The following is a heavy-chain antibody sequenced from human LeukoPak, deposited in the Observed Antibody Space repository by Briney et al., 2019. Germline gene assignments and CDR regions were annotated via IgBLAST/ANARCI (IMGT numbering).Heavy chain of an antibody. D-gene: IGHD3-3*01. V-gene: IGHV3-9*01. J-gene: IGHJ4*02. CDR1: GFTFDDYA. Sequence: GGSLRLSCAASGFTFDDYAMHWVRQAPGKGLEWVSGISWNSGSIGYADSVKGRFTISRDNAKNSLYLQMNSLRGEDTAIYYCARVIFGVVIIPYFDSWGQGILVTVSS. CDR2: ISWNSGSI. CDR3: ARVIFGVVIIPYFDS.